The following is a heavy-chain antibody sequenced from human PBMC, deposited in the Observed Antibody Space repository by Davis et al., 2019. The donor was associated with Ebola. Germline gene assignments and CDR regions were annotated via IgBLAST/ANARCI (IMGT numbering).Heavy chain of an antibody. CDR2: ISAYNGNT. CDR1: GYTFTSYG. V-gene: IGHV1-18*01. CDR3: AREGYCSGGSCYWDYYYYGMDV. J-gene: IGHJ6*02. D-gene: IGHD2-15*01. Sequence: ASVKVSCNASGYTFTSYGISWVRQAPGQGLEWMGWISAYNGNTNYAQKLQGRVTMTTDTSTSTAYMELRSLRSDDTAVYYCAREGYCSGGSCYWDYYYYGMDVWGQGTTVTVSS.